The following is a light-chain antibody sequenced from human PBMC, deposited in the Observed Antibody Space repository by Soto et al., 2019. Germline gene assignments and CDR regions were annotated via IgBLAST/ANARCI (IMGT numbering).Light chain of an antibody. Sequence: DIQMTQSPSSLSASVGXRVTITCRASQGIRKYLAWFQQKAGKVPKLLIYAASTLQSGVPSRFSGSGSGTDFTLTISSLQPEDVATYYCQEYNGAPTLTFGGGTKVDIK. J-gene: IGKJ4*01. CDR2: AAS. V-gene: IGKV1-27*01. CDR1: QGIRKY. CDR3: QEYNGAPTLT.